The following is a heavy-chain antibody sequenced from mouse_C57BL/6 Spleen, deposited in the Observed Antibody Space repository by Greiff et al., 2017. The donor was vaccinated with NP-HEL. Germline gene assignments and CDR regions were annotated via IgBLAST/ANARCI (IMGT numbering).Heavy chain of an antibody. CDR2: IYPGSGNT. D-gene: IGHD1-1*01. Sequence: QVQLKESGPELVKPGASVKISCKASGYSFTSYYIHWVKQRPGQGLEWIGWIYPGSGNTKYNEKFKGKATLTADTSSSTAYMQLSSLTSEDSAVYYCARNGGTTVVAPGYWGQGTTLTVSS. V-gene: IGHV1-66*01. J-gene: IGHJ2*01. CDR3: ARNGGTTVVAPGY. CDR1: GYSFTSYY.